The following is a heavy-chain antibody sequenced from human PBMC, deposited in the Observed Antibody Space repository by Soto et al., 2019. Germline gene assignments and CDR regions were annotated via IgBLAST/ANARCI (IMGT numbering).Heavy chain of an antibody. V-gene: IGHV3-33*08. CDR3: ARDGVGATTFFGFLDY. J-gene: IGHJ4*02. CDR2: IRYDGSDE. Sequence: GGSLRLSCAASGFTFSSYSMNWVRQAPGKGLEWVAIIRYDGSDEHYGDSVEGRFTISRDNSKNMLYLQMNSLRAEDTAVYYCARDGVGATTFFGFLDYWGQGTLVTVSS. CDR1: GFTFSSYS. D-gene: IGHD1-26*01.